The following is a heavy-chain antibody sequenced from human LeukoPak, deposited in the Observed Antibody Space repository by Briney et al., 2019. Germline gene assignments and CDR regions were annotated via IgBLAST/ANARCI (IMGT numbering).Heavy chain of an antibody. Sequence: GASVKVSCKASGYTFTGYYMHWVRQAPGQGLEWMGWINPNSGGTNYAQKFQGRITMTRDTSISTAYMELSRLRSDDTAVYYCARDEGASGSDSGAFDIWGQGTMVTVSS. D-gene: IGHD1-26*01. CDR2: INPNSGGT. V-gene: IGHV1-2*02. CDR3: ARDEGASGSDSGAFDI. J-gene: IGHJ3*02. CDR1: GYTFTGYY.